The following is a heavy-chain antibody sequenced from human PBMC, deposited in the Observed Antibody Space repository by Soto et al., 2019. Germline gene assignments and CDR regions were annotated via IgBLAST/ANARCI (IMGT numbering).Heavy chain of an antibody. Sequence: PGVSLRLSCSASGFTFNTYGMYWVRQAPGKGLEWVAAISYDGSNKYHADSVKGRFTISRDNSKNMVFLQMNSLRAEDTALYYCENNGLDNSPSEIDSWGPGTLVTVSS. CDR2: ISYDGSNK. D-gene: IGHD2-8*01. J-gene: IGHJ4*02. V-gene: IGHV3-30*18. CDR1: GFTFNTYG. CDR3: ENNGLDNSPSEIDS.